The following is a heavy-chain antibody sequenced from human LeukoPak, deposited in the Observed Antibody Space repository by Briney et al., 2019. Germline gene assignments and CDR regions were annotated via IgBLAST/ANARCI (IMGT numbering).Heavy chain of an antibody. V-gene: IGHV4-59*01. D-gene: IGHD1-26*01. CDR1: GGSINGYF. CDR3: ARDRRGSYYTFDL. Sequence: NSSETLSLTCSVSGGSINGYFWNWVRQTPEKGLEWIGYVSHTGATTSNPALKSRVSITIDTSKSQISLSMTSVTAADSALYYCARDRRGSYYTFDLWGPGTIVSVS. CDR2: VSHTGAT. J-gene: IGHJ3*01.